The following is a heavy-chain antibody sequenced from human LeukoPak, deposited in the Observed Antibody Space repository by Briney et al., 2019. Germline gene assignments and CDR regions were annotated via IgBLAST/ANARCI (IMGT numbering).Heavy chain of an antibody. D-gene: IGHD1-1*01. CDR1: GGSFSGYY. CDR3: ARVPRPQGYYYMDV. V-gene: IGHV4-34*01. J-gene: IGHJ6*03. CDR2: INHSGST. Sequence: SETLSLSCAVYGGSFSGYYWSWIRQPPWKGLEWIGEINHSGSTNYNPSLKSRVTISVDTSKNQFSLKLSSVTAADTAVYYCARVPRPQGYYYMDVWGKGTTVTVSS.